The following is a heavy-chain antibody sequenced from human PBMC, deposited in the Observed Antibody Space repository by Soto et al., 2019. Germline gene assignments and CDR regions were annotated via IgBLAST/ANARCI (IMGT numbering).Heavy chain of an antibody. D-gene: IGHD4-17*01. CDR3: ARPHDYLYYFDY. Sequence: GGSLRLSCAASGFTFSSYWMHWVRQAPGKGLVWVSRINSDGSSTSYADSVKGRFTISRDNAKNTLYLQMNSLRAEDTAVYYCARPHDYLYYFDYWGQGTLVTVSS. V-gene: IGHV3-74*01. J-gene: IGHJ4*02. CDR2: INSDGSST. CDR1: GFTFSSYW.